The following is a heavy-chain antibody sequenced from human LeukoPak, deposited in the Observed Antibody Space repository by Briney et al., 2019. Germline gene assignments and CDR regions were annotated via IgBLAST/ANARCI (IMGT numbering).Heavy chain of an antibody. Sequence: PSETLSLTCTVSGDSISTSNSYWGWIRQPPGKGLEWIGYIYYSGSTNYNPSLKSRVTISVDTSKNQFSLKLSSVTAADTAVYYCARLDGDYRLWASDIWGQGTMVTVSS. J-gene: IGHJ3*02. D-gene: IGHD4-17*01. V-gene: IGHV4-61*05. CDR1: GDSISTSNSY. CDR3: ARLDGDYRLWASDI. CDR2: IYYSGST.